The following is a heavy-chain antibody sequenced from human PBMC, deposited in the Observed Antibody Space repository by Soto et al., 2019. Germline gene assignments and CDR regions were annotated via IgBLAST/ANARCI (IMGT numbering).Heavy chain of an antibody. J-gene: IGHJ4*02. V-gene: IGHV4-38-2*02. CDR3: ARDSPLGSTINY. D-gene: IGHD5-12*01. CDR1: GYSISSGYY. CDR2: IYHSGST. Sequence: PSETLSLTXAVSGYSISSGYYWGWIRQPPGKGLEWIGSIYHSGSTYYNPSLKSRVTISVDTSKNQFSLKLSSVTAADTAVYYCARDSPLGSTINYWGQGTLVTVSS.